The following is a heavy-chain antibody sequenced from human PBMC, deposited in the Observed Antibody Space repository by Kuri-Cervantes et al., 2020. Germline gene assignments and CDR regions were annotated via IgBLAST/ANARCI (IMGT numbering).Heavy chain of an antibody. CDR3: ARGKRYNWNYGGNFDY. Sequence: SQTLSLTCAVYGGSFSGYYWSWIRQPPGKGLKWIGEINHSGSTNYNPSLKSRVTISVDTSKNQFSLKLSSVTAADTAVYYCARGKRYNWNYGGNFDYWGQGTLVTVSS. V-gene: IGHV4-34*01. CDR1: GGSFSGYY. CDR2: INHSGST. D-gene: IGHD1-7*01. J-gene: IGHJ4*02.